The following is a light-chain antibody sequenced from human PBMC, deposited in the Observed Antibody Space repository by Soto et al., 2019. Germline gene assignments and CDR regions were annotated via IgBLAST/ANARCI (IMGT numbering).Light chain of an antibody. V-gene: IGLV2-8*01. J-gene: IGLJ1*01. CDR2: EVV. Sequence: QSALTQPPSASGSPGQSVTISCTGTKNDIGVYDFVSWYQHHPGKAPRLIIYEVVQRPSGVPDRFSGSKSGNTASLTVSGLQAADEADYFCKSYAGSNTYVFGRGTSSPS. CDR3: KSYAGSNTYV. CDR1: KNDIGVYDF.